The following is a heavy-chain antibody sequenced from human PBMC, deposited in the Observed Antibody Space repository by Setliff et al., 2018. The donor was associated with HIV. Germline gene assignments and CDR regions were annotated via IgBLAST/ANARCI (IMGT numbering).Heavy chain of an antibody. CDR3: ARAAAGNTGPFDL. V-gene: IGHV4-4*07. CDR1: DSGTYY. Sequence: SETLSLTCTVSDSGTYYWSWIRQPAGKGLGWIGRVSSRGDTNYNSSLKSRVTMSVDTSKNQFSLKLTSVTASDTAVYYCARAAAGNTGPFDLWGQGSPVTVSS. J-gene: IGHJ4*02. CDR2: VSSRGDT. D-gene: IGHD4-17*01.